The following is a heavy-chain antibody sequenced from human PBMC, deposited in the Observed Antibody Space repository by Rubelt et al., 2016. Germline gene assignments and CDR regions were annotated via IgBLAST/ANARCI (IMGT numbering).Heavy chain of an antibody. Sequence: QVQLQESGPGLVKPSETLSLTCTVSGDSINNYYWSWIRQPPGKGLEWIGYIDYSGNTNYNSSLKSRVTILVDTSKNQFSLKLNSVTAADTAVYYCARERKLSPRKYYYYYYMDVWGEGTTVTVSS. V-gene: IGHV4-59*01. D-gene: IGHD1-14*01. CDR1: GDSINNYY. CDR3: ARERKLSPRKYYYYYYMDV. CDR2: IDYSGNT. J-gene: IGHJ6*03.